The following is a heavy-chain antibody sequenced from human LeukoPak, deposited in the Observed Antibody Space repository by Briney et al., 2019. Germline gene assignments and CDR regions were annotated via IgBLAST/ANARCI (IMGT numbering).Heavy chain of an antibody. J-gene: IGHJ6*03. Sequence: GGSLRLSCAASGFTFSSYSMNWVCQAPGKGLEWVSYISSSSSTIYYADSVKGRFTISRDNAKNSLYLQMNSLRAEDTAVYYCARDGPRTFYYYYYMDVWGKGTTVTVSS. CDR2: ISSSSSTI. V-gene: IGHV3-48*01. CDR3: ARDGPRTFYYYYYMDV. CDR1: GFTFSSYS.